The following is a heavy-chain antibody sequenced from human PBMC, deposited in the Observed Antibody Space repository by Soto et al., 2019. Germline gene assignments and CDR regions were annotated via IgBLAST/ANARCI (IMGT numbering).Heavy chain of an antibody. CDR3: AKAGSSSGWYLDY. D-gene: IGHD6-19*01. V-gene: IGHV3-23*01. CDR1: GFTFSSYA. CDR2: ISGSGGST. Sequence: EVQLLESGGGLVQPGGSLRLSCAASGFTFSSYAMSWVRQAPGKGLEWVSAISGSGGSTYYADSVKGRFTISRDNSKITLNRQMNSLRAEDTAVYYCAKAGSSSGWYLDYWGQGTLVTVSS. J-gene: IGHJ4*02.